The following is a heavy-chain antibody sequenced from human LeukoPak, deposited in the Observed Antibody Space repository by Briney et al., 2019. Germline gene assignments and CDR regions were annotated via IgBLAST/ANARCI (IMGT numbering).Heavy chain of an antibody. V-gene: IGHV4-4*02. J-gene: IGHJ1*01. D-gene: IGHD1-26*01. Sequence: PSGTLSLTCGVSGDSISSSEWWSWVRQPPGKGLEWIGEIYHSGRTNYNPSLKSRVTISVDTSKNQFSLKLSSVTAADTAVYYCARGGGATKYFQHWGQGTLVTVSS. CDR3: ARGGGATKYFQH. CDR2: IYHSGRT. CDR1: GDSISSSEW.